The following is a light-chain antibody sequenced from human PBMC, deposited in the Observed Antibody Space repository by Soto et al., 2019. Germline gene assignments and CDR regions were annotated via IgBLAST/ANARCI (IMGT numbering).Light chain of an antibody. V-gene: IGKV3-15*01. CDR2: RAS. Sequence: VSPGERATLSCRASESVNNKLGWYQQKPGQAPRLLIYRASTRATGIPARFSGSGSGTEFTLTISSLQSEDSAVYYCHQYNNWFPFTFGQGTRLEIK. CDR1: ESVNNK. CDR3: HQYNNWFPFT. J-gene: IGKJ5*01.